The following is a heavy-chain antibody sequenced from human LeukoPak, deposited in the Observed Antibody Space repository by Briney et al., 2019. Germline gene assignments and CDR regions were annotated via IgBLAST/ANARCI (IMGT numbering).Heavy chain of an antibody. CDR1: GGSISSYY. D-gene: IGHD3-16*01. V-gene: IGHV4-59*01. CDR3: ARVGHYYYYGMDV. Sequence: SETQSLTCTVSGGSISSYYWSWIRQPPGKGLEWIGYIYYSGSTNYNPSLKSRVTISVDTSKNQFSLKLSSVTAADTAVYYCARVGHYYYYGMDVWGQGTTVTVSS. CDR2: IYYSGST. J-gene: IGHJ6*02.